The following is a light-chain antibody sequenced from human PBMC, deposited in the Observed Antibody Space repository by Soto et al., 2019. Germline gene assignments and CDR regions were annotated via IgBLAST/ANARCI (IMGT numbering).Light chain of an antibody. CDR1: QSISSW. CDR2: KAS. CDR3: KQYEAYPYI. J-gene: IGKJ2*01. Sequence: DIQMTQSPSTLSASVGDRVTITCRASQSISSWLAWYQQKPGKAPKLLIDKASSLESGVPSRFSGSGSGTELTLTISSLQPDDFATYYCKQYEAYPYIFGQGTKLEIK. V-gene: IGKV1-5*03.